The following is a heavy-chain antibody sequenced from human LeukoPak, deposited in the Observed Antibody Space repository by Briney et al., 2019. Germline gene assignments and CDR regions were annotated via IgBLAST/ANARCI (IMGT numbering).Heavy chain of an antibody. CDR2: ISAYNGNT. CDR3: ARDPSSWYYDYYYMDV. V-gene: IGHV1-18*01. Sequence: ASVKVSCKASGGTFSRYAISWVRQAPGQGLEWMGWISAYNGNTNYAQKLQGRVTMTTDTSTSTAYMELRSLRSDDTAVYYCARDPSSWYYDYYYMDVWGQGTLVTVSS. D-gene: IGHD6-13*01. J-gene: IGHJ6*03. CDR1: GGTFSRYA.